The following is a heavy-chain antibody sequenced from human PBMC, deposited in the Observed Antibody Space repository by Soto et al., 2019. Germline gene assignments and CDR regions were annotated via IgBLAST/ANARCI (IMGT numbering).Heavy chain of an antibody. D-gene: IGHD2-2*01. J-gene: IGHJ4*02. CDR3: GRKGGYCGSTSCYGSEVDY. V-gene: IGHV3-48*02. Sequence: EVQLVESGGGLVQPGGSLRLSCAASGFTFSSYSMTWVRQAPGKGLEWVSYISSSSSTIYYADSVKGRFTISRDNAKNSLYLQMNSLRDEDTAVYYCGRKGGYCGSTSCYGSEVDYWGQGTLVTVSS. CDR1: GFTFSSYS. CDR2: ISSSSSTI.